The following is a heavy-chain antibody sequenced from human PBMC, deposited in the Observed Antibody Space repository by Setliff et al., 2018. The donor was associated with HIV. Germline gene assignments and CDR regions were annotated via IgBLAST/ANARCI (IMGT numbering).Heavy chain of an antibody. CDR1: GGTFSSYA. D-gene: IGHD3-16*01. V-gene: IGHV1-69*11. CDR3: AKAAVEMTTIAFGGPPGY. J-gene: IGHJ4*02. CDR2: IIPFIDAT. Sequence: SVKVSCKASGGTFSSYAISWVRQAPGQGLEWMGTIIPFIDATHYAQSFQGRLTITADESSNTAYMELSSLRLHDTAVYYCAKAAVEMTTIAFGGPPGYWGQGTLVTVSS.